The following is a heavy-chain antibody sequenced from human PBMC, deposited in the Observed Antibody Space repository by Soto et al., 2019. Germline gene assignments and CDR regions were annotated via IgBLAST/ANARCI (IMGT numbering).Heavy chain of an antibody. D-gene: IGHD3-10*01. V-gene: IGHV3-7*01. CDR3: ASYSGSYFPVGHDR. Sequence: VYLVESGGGLVEPGGSLRLSCEASGFMFRSYWMSWVRQAPGEGLEWVANIKEDGSEIHYLESVEGRFTIFRDNATRSLFLQMNSLRAEDTAVYFCASYSGSYFPVGHDRWGQGTLVVVSS. J-gene: IGHJ5*02. CDR1: GFMFRSYW. CDR2: IKEDGSEI.